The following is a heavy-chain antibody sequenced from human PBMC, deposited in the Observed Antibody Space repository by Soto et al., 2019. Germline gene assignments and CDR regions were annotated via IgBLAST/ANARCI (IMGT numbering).Heavy chain of an antibody. D-gene: IGHD4-17*01. CDR2: ISYDGNNK. CDR1: GFTFSTYG. Sequence: QVQLVESGGGVVQPGRSLRLSCAASGFTFSTYGMHWVRQAPGKGLEWVAVISYDGNNKYYADSVKGRFTIARDNSNHTLFLQMDSLRAKDTAVYYCAKEHLPSTVTTPGYWGQGTLVTVSS. V-gene: IGHV3-30*18. CDR3: AKEHLPSTVTTPGY. J-gene: IGHJ4*02.